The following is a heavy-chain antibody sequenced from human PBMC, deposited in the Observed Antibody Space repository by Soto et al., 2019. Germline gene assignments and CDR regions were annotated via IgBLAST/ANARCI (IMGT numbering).Heavy chain of an antibody. Sequence: QVQLVQSGAEVKKPGSSVKVSCKASGGTFSSYTISWVRQAPGQGLEWMGRIIPILGIANYAQKFQGRVTXNADKSTSTAYMELSSLRSEDTAVYYCARGPYYFDYWGQGTLVTVSS. CDR2: IIPILGIA. J-gene: IGHJ4*02. CDR1: GGTFSSYT. V-gene: IGHV1-69*02. CDR3: ARGPYYFDY.